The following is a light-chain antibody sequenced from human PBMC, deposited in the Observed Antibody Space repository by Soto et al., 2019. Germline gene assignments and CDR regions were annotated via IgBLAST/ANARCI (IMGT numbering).Light chain of an antibody. Sequence: EIVLTQSPGTLSLSPGERATLSCRASQSVSSSYLAWYQQKPGQAPRLLIYGASSRATGIPDRFSGSRSGTDFTLTISRLEPEDFVVYYCQQYGRSSMYTFGQGTKLEIK. CDR3: QQYGRSSMYT. J-gene: IGKJ2*01. V-gene: IGKV3-20*01. CDR2: GAS. CDR1: QSVSSSY.